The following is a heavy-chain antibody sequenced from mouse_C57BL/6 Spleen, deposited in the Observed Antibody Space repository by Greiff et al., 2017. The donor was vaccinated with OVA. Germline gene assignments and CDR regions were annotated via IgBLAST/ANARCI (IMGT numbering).Heavy chain of an antibody. D-gene: IGHD4-1*02. CDR2: ISYSGST. V-gene: IGHV3-1*01. J-gene: IGHJ3*01. CDR3: ARGPTATWFAY. Sequence: EVKLMESGPGMVKPSQSLSLTCTVTGYSITSGYDWHWIRHFPGNKLEWMGYISYSGSTNYNPSLKSRISITHDTSKNHIFLKLNSVTTEDTATYYCARGPTATWFAYWGQGTLVTVSA. CDR1: GYSITSGYD.